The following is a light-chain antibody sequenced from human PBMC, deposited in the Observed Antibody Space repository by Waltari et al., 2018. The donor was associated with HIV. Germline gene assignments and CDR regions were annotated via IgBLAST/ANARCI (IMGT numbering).Light chain of an antibody. V-gene: IGLV1-51*01. Sequence: QSVLTQPPSVSATPGQKVTISCSGSSSNIGNNSVSWYQQVPGTAPKLLIYDTNKRPSGIPDRVAGSKSGTSATLGVTGLQAGDEADYDCGTWDSSLSTSFFGGGTKLTVL. CDR3: GTWDSSLSTSF. CDR1: SSNIGNNS. J-gene: IGLJ2*01. CDR2: DTN.